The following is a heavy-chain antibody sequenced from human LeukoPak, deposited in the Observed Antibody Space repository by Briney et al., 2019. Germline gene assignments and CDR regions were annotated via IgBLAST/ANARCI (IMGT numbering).Heavy chain of an antibody. V-gene: IGHV4-34*01. CDR1: GGSFSGYY. CDR3: ARVRSTKKYYYDSSGQGPDY. D-gene: IGHD3-22*01. J-gene: IGHJ4*02. Sequence: PSETLSLTCAVYGGSFSGYYWSWIRQPPGKGLEWIGEINHSGSTNYNPSLKSRVTISVDTSKNQFSLKLSSVTAADTAVYYCARVRSTKKYYYDSSGQGPDYWGQGTLVTVSS. CDR2: INHSGST.